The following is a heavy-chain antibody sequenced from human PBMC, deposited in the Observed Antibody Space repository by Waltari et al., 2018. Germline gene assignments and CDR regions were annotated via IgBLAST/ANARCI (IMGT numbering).Heavy chain of an antibody. V-gene: IGHV3-9*01. J-gene: IGHJ4*02. D-gene: IGHD1-26*01. Sequence: EVQLVESGGGLVQPGRSLRLSCAASGFTFDDYAMHWVRQAPGKGLEWVSGISWNSGSIGYADSVKGRFTISRDNAKNSLYLQMNSLRAEDTALYYCAKGYGSYYDGVGYWGQGTLVTVSS. CDR1: GFTFDDYA. CDR3: AKGYGSYYDGVGY. CDR2: ISWNSGSI.